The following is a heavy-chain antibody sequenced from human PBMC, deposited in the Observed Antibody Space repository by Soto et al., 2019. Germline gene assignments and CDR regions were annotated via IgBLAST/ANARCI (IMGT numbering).Heavy chain of an antibody. CDR3: ARHLYSGESSGYYGY. CDR2: VNHSGST. J-gene: IGHJ4*02. Sequence: SETLSLTCAVYGGSFSGYYWSWIRQPPGKGLEWIGEVNHSGSTNYNPSIKSRVTISVDTSKNHFSLKVSSVTAADTAVYYCARHLYSGESSGYYGYWGQGALVTVSS. V-gene: IGHV4-34*01. D-gene: IGHD3-22*01. CDR1: GGSFSGYY.